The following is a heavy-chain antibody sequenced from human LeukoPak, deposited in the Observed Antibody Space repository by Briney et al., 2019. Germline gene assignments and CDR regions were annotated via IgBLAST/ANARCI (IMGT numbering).Heavy chain of an antibody. CDR2: IFHRGST. D-gene: IGHD5-18*01. CDR3: PRHRYSYDYSFDY. CDR1: GYSITNGYH. J-gene: IGHJ4*02. Sequence: PSETLSLTCAVSGYSITNGYHWGWIRQPPGKGLEWIGTIFHRGSTYYNPSLKSRVTISVDTSKNQFSLKLSSVTAADSAVYYCPRHRYSYDYSFDYWGQGALVTVPS. V-gene: IGHV4-38-2*01.